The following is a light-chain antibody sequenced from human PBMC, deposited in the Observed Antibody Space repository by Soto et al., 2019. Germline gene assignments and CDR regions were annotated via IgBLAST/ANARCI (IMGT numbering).Light chain of an antibody. Sequence: EIVLTQSPGTLSLSPGERATLSCRASQSLSSNHLGWYLAWYQQNPGHTPRLLIYGTSSRATGIPDRFSGSGSGTDFTLTISRLEPEDFAVLYCQQYGSLHPITFGQGTRLEIK. J-gene: IGKJ5*01. CDR3: QQYGSLHPIT. CDR1: QSLSSNH. V-gene: IGKV3-20*01. CDR2: GTS.